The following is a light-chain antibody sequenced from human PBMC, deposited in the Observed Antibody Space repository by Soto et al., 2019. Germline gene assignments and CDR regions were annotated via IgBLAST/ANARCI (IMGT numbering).Light chain of an antibody. Sequence: EIVRTQSPATLPVSPGERATLSCRASQSVSRNLAWYQQKPGQAPRLLIYGASTRATGIPARFSGSVSGTEGTITISSLQYEDCAVYYCQQYNNWTLTFGQGTKVDIK. J-gene: IGKJ1*01. V-gene: IGKV3-15*01. CDR3: QQYNNWTLT. CDR1: QSVSRN. CDR2: GAS.